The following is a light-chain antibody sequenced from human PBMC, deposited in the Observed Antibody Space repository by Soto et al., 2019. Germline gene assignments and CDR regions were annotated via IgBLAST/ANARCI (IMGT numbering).Light chain of an antibody. J-gene: IGKJ4*01. CDR2: ATS. CDR1: QDIRND. CDR3: LQDDNYPLT. V-gene: IGKV1-6*01. Sequence: AIQMTQYPSSLSASVGDRVTITCRASQDIRNDLGWYQQKPGKAPKLLIYATSSLQSGVPSRFSGSGSGTEFTLNISSLQPEDFATYYCLQDDNYPLTFGGGTKVEIK.